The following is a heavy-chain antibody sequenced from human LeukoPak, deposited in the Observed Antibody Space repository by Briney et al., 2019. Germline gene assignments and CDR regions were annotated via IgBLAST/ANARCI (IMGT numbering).Heavy chain of an antibody. D-gene: IGHD1-26*01. CDR2: ISGSGGST. Sequence: GSLRLSCAASGFPFSSYAMSWVRQAPGKGLEWVSAISGSGGSTYYADPVKGRFTISRDNSNNTLYLQMNSLGTEHTAVYYCGKDRVYSGSYYLDDWGQGTLVTVSS. CDR3: GKDRVYSGSYYLDD. CDR1: GFPFSSYA. J-gene: IGHJ4*02. V-gene: IGHV3-23*01.